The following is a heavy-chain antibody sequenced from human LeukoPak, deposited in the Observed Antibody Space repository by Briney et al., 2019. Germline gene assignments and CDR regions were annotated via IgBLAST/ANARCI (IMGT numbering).Heavy chain of an antibody. CDR3: AKPYSSGSLVFDY. CDR1: GFTFSSYA. J-gene: IGHJ4*02. D-gene: IGHD3-22*01. Sequence: GGSLRLSCAASGFTFSSYAMSWVRQAPGRGLEWVSPIRGSGGSTYYADPVKGRFTISRDNSKNTLYLQMNSLRAEDTAVYYCAKPYSSGSLVFDYWGQGTLVTVSS. V-gene: IGHV3-23*01. CDR2: IRGSGGST.